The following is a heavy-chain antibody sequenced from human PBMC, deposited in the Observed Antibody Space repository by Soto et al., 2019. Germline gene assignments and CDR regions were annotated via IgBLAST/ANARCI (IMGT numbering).Heavy chain of an antibody. CDR2: MTPDSGDT. J-gene: IGHJ5*01. D-gene: IGHD3-16*01. CDR3: ARDPFYGWFDS. V-gene: IGHV1-8*01. Sequence: QVQLVQSGAEVRKPGVSVKVSCKASGHTLASYDINWVRQATGQGLEWMGWMTPDSGDTGYAQKFQGRVTMTWDTSITTAYMELSSLRSDDTAVYYCARDPFYGWFDSWGQGTLVTVSS. CDR1: GHTLASYD.